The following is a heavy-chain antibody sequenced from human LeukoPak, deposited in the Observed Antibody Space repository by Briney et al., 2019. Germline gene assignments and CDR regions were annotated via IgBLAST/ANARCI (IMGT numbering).Heavy chain of an antibody. D-gene: IGHD4-17*01. CDR2: ISYDGSNK. Sequence: GGSLRLSCAASGFTFSSYGMHWVRQAPGKGLEWVAVISYDGSNKYYADSVKGRFTISRDNSKNTLYLQMNSLRAEDTAVYYCALAGNYGDAIFDYWGQGTLVTVSS. CDR3: ALAGNYGDAIFDY. V-gene: IGHV3-30*19. J-gene: IGHJ4*02. CDR1: GFTFSSYG.